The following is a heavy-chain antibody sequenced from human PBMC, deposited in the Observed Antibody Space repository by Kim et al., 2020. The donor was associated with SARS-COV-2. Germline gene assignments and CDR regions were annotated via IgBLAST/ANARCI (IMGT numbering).Heavy chain of an antibody. CDR3: TTSIVVVPAAIPYYYYYYGMDV. V-gene: IGHV3-15*01. J-gene: IGHJ6*02. CDR2: IKSKTDGGTT. D-gene: IGHD2-2*02. CDR1: GFTFSNAW. Sequence: GGSLRLSCAASGFTFSNAWMSWVRQAPGKGLEWVGRIKSKTDGGTTDYAAPVKGRFTISRDDSKNTLYLQMNSLKTEDTAVYYCTTSIVVVPAAIPYYYYYYGMDVWGQGTTVTVSS.